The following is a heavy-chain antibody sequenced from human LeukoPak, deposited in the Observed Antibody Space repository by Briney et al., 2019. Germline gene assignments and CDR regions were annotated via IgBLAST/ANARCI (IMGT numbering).Heavy chain of an antibody. CDR2: INGSGSST. J-gene: IGHJ2*01. V-gene: IGHV3-23*01. CDR3: ARDFWDDFEYFDL. Sequence: PGGSLRLSCAASGFTFSDYYMSWVRQAPGKGLEWVSAINGSGSSTYYADSVKGRVSISRDNSKNTLYLQMNSLRVEDTALYYCARDFWDDFEYFDLWGRGTLVTVSS. CDR1: GFTFSDYY. D-gene: IGHD3-3*01.